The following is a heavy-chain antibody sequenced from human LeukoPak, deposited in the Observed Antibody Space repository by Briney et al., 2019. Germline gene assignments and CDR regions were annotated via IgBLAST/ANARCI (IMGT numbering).Heavy chain of an antibody. Sequence: SETLSLTCTVSGGSISSGGYYWSWIRQPPGKGLEWIGYIYHSGSTYYNPSLKSRVTISVDTSKNQFSLKLSSVTAADTAVYYCARDMYGCLDYWGQGTLVTVSS. CDR2: IYHSGST. J-gene: IGHJ4*02. D-gene: IGHD2-8*01. CDR1: GGSISSGGYY. CDR3: ARDMYGCLDY. V-gene: IGHV4-30-2*01.